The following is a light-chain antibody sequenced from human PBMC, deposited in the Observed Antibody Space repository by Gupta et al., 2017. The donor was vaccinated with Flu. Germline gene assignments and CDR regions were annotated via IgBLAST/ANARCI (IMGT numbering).Light chain of an antibody. V-gene: IGLV1-44*01. CDR1: RANIGSNT. CDR2: SDD. CDR3: AAWHDRESGYV. Sequence: RVTISFSGTRANIGSNTVNWYQQVPGTAPQLLIYSDDQRPSGVPGRFSGSRSGTSASLAISGLQSEDEAIYFCAAWHDRESGYVFGSGTKLTV. J-gene: IGLJ1*01.